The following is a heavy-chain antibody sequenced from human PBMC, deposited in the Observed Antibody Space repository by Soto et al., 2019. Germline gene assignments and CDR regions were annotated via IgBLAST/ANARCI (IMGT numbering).Heavy chain of an antibody. D-gene: IGHD3-3*01. CDR3: ARGRRAIFGVVISLYYYYYMDV. CDR2: MNPNSGNT. CDR1: GYTFTSYD. Sequence: GASVKVSCKASGYTFTSYDINWVRQATGQGLEWMGWMNPNSGNTGYAQKFQGRVTITRNTSISTANMELSSLRSEDTAVFYCARGRRAIFGVVISLYYYYYMDVWGKGTTVTVSS. J-gene: IGHJ6*03. V-gene: IGHV1-8*01.